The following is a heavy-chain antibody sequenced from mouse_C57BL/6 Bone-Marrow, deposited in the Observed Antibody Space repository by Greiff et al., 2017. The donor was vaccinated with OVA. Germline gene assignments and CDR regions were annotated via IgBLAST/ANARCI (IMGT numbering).Heavy chain of an antibody. CDR2: IDPENGDT. CDR3: TLRYPSHYYAMDY. J-gene: IGHJ4*01. Sequence: EVQLQQSGAELVRPGASVKLSCTASGFNITDDYMHWVKQRPEQGLEWIGWIDPENGDTEYASKFQGKATITADTSSNTAYLQLSSLTSEDTAVYYCTLRYPSHYYAMDYWGQGTSVTVSS. D-gene: IGHD1-1*01. V-gene: IGHV14-4*01. CDR1: GFNITDDY.